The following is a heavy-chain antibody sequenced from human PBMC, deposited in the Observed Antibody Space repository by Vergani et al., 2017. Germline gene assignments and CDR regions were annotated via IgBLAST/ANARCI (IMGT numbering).Heavy chain of an antibody. Sequence: QVQLQQWGAGLLKPSETLSLTCAVYGWSFSGYYWSWIRQPRGKGLEWIGEINHRGSTNYNPSLESRVTISVDTSKNQFSLKLSSVTAADTSVYYCARGRYYGSVSYPWVLRRYMDVWGKGTTVTVSS. CDR1: GWSFSGYY. CDR2: INHRGST. J-gene: IGHJ6*03. V-gene: IGHV4-34*01. D-gene: IGHD3-10*01. CDR3: ARGRYYGSVSYPWVLRRYMDV.